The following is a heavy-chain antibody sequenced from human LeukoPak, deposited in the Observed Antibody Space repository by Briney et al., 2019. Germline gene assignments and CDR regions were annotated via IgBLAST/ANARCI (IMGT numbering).Heavy chain of an antibody. D-gene: IGHD2/OR15-2a*01. CDR3: AREGPRGNSQFDY. CDR1: GFIFSSYG. J-gene: IGHJ4*02. Sequence: GGSLRLSCAASGFIFSSYGMHWVRQAPGKGLEWVALIWYDGSNKYYADSVKGRLTISRDNSKNTLYLQMNSLRAEDTAVYYCAREGPRGNSQFDYWGQGTLVTVSS. CDR2: IWYDGSNK. V-gene: IGHV3-33*01.